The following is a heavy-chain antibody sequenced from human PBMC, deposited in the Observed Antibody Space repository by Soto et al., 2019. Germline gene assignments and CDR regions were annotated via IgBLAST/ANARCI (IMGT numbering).Heavy chain of an antibody. V-gene: IGHV5-10-1*01. CDR3: ARGYDILTGPYGMDV. CDR2: IDPSDSYT. Sequence: GESLKISCKGSGYSFTSYWISWVRQMPGKGLEWMGRIDPSDSYTNYSPSFQGHVTISADKSISTAYLQWSSLKASDTAMYYCARGYDILTGPYGMDVWGQGTTVTV. J-gene: IGHJ6*02. D-gene: IGHD3-9*01. CDR1: GYSFTSYW.